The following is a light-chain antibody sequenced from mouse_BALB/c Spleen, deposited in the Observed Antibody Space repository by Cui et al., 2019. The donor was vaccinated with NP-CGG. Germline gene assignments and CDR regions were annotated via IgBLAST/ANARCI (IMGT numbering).Light chain of an antibody. Sequence: QAVVTQESALTTSPGETVTLTCRSSTGAVTTSNYANWVQEKSDHLFTGLIGGTNNRAPGVPARFSGSLIGDKAALTITGAQTEDDAIYFCALWYSNHWVFGGGTKLTVL. CDR2: GTN. J-gene: IGLJ1*01. CDR3: ALWYSNHWV. CDR1: TGAVTTSNY. V-gene: IGLV1*01.